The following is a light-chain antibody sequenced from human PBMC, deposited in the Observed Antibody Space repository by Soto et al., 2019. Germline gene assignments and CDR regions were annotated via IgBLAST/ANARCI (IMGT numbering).Light chain of an antibody. CDR2: DVN. CDR3: CSYAGNDVV. V-gene: IGLV2-11*01. CDR1: SSDVGGYNY. J-gene: IGLJ2*01. Sequence: QSALTQPRSVSGSPGQSVTISCTGTSSDVGGYNYVSWYQQHPGKAPKLMIYDVNKRPSGVPDRFSGSKSGNTASLTIPGLQAEDEADYYCCSYAGNDVVFGGGTKLTVL.